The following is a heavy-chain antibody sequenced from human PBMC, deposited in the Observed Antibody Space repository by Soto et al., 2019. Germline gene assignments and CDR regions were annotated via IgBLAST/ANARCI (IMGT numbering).Heavy chain of an antibody. V-gene: IGHV3-74*01. D-gene: IGHD2-2*01. CDR2: INSVGSST. CDR1: GFTFSSYW. Sequence: AGGSLRLSCAAPGFTFSSYWMHWVRQAPGKGLVWVSRINSVGSSTSYADSVKGRFTISRDNAKNTLYLQMNSLRAEDTAVYYCARAWYCSSTSCQHFDYWGQGTLVTVSS. J-gene: IGHJ4*02. CDR3: ARAWYCSSTSCQHFDY.